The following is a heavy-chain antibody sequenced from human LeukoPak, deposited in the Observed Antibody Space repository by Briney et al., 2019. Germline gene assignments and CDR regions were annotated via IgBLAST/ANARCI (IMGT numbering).Heavy chain of an antibody. J-gene: IGHJ3*02. CDR2: INPNSGGT. Sequence: VASVKVSCKASGYTFTGHYMHWVRQAPGQGLEWMGWINPNSGGTNYAQKFQGRVTMTRDTSISTAYMELSRLRSDDTAVYYCARDWCSGGSCYSNKGGAFDIWGQGTMVTVSS. CDR3: ARDWCSGGSCYSNKGGAFDI. V-gene: IGHV1-2*02. D-gene: IGHD2-15*01. CDR1: GYTFTGHY.